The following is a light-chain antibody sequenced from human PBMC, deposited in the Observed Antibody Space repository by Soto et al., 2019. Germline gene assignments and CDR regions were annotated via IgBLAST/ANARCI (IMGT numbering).Light chain of an antibody. CDR1: KSDVGGYRF. J-gene: IGLJ2*01. Sequence: QSVLTQPASVSGSPGQSITISCAGTKSDVGGYRFVSWHQQRPGNAPKLLIFEGYKRPSGVSNRFSGSKSGDTASLTISGLQAEDEADYYCCSSRVFGGGTKLTVL. CDR2: EGY. V-gene: IGLV2-23*01. CDR3: CSSRV.